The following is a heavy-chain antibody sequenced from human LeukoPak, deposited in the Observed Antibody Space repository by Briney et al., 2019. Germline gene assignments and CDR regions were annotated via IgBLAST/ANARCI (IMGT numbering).Heavy chain of an antibody. CDR1: GGSISSYH. D-gene: IGHD3-3*01. CDR3: ARSPHITIFGLAGPRDYYYYMDV. Sequence: SETLSLTCTVSGGSISSYHWTWIRQSPGKELEWIGYMSDSGSISYNPSLKSRVSISVDTSKNQFSLKLGSVTAADTAVYYCARSPHITIFGLAGPRDYYYYMDVWGKGTTVTVSS. V-gene: IGHV4-59*01. J-gene: IGHJ6*03. CDR2: MSDSGSI.